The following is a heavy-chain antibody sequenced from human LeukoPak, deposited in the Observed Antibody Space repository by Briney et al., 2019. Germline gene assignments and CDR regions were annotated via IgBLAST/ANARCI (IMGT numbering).Heavy chain of an antibody. Sequence: SETLSLTCTVSGGSISSSSYYWGWIRQPPGKGLEWIGSRYYSGSTYYNPSLKSRVTISVDTSKNQFSLKLSSVTAADTAVYYCAATPYYYGSGSYHYDYWGQGTLVTVSS. CDR3: AATPYYYGSGSYHYDY. CDR1: GGSISSSSYY. D-gene: IGHD3-10*01. V-gene: IGHV4-39*01. CDR2: RYYSGST. J-gene: IGHJ4*02.